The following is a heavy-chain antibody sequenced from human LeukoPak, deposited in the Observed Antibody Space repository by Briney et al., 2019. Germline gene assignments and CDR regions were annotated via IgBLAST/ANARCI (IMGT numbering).Heavy chain of an antibody. Sequence: SETLSLTCAVYGGSFSGYYWSWIRQPPGKGLEWIGEINHSGSTNYNPSLKSRVTISADTSKNQFSLKLSSVTAADTAVYYCASFRYYDSSGYRYWGQGTLVTVSS. J-gene: IGHJ4*02. CDR3: ASFRYYDSSGYRY. D-gene: IGHD3-22*01. V-gene: IGHV4-34*01. CDR1: GGSFSGYY. CDR2: INHSGST.